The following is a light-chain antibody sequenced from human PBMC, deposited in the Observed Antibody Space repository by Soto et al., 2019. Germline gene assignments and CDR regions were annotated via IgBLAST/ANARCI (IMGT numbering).Light chain of an antibody. CDR2: EVS. Sequence: QSALTQPASVSGSPGQSITISCTGTSSDVGSYNLVSWYQQHPGKAPKLMIYEVSKRPSGVSNRFSGSKSGNTASLTISGLQAEDEADYECCSYAGSSTPLVFGTGTKLTVL. CDR3: CSYAGSSTPLV. CDR1: SSDVGSYNL. V-gene: IGLV2-23*02. J-gene: IGLJ1*01.